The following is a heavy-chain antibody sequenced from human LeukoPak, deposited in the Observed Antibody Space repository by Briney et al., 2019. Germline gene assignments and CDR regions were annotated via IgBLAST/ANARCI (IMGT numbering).Heavy chain of an antibody. CDR1: GVSISSSSYY. V-gene: IGHV4-39*02. CDR2: IYYSGST. J-gene: IGHJ4*02. CDR3: ARDPALYYFDY. D-gene: IGHD2/OR15-2a*01. Sequence: SETLSLTCTVSGVSISSSSYYWGWIRQPPGKGLEWIGSIYYSGSTYYNPSLKSRVTISVDTSKNQFSLKLSSVTAADTAVYYCARDPALYYFDYWGQGTLVTVSS.